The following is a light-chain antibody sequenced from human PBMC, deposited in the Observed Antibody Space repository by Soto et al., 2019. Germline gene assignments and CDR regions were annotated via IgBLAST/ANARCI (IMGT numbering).Light chain of an antibody. J-gene: IGKJ2*01. Sequence: DIVMTQSPDSLAVSLDERATINCKSSQSVLYSSNNKNYLAWYQQKPGQPPKLLIYWASTRESGVPDRFSGSRSGTDFTLTISSLQAEDVAVYYCQQYYSTPYTFGQGTKLEIK. CDR1: QSVLYSSNNKNY. CDR2: WAS. CDR3: QQYYSTPYT. V-gene: IGKV4-1*01.